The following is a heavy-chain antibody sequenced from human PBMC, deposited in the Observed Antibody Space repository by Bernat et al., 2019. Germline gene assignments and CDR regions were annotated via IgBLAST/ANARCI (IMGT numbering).Heavy chain of an antibody. Sequence: EVQLVESGGGLVQPGGSLRLSCAASGFTFSSYWMHWVRQAPGKGLVWVSRINSDGSSTSYADSVKGRFTISRDNAKNTLYLQMNSLIAEDTAVYYCARDQQFPVITFGGVTDAFDIWGQGTMVTVSS. CDR3: ARDQQFPVITFGGVTDAFDI. V-gene: IGHV3-74*01. D-gene: IGHD3-16*01. CDR1: GFTFSSYW. CDR2: INSDGSST. J-gene: IGHJ3*02.